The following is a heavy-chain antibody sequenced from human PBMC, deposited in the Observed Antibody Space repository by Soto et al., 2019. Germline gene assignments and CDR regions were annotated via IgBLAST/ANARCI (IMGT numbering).Heavy chain of an antibody. CDR1: VFSIISCYYD. J-gene: IGHJ3*02. CDR2: IYYIWST. CDR3: ARDYIKMERNDGFDI. V-gene: IGHV4-30-4*01. D-gene: IGHD1-1*01. Sequence: SETLSLTCTFSVFSIISCYYDWSWIRQPPWKGLDWIGYIYYIWSTYYNPSLKSRVTISVDTSKNQFYLKLSSVTAADTAVYYCARDYIKMERNDGFDIWGQRTMVTVSS.